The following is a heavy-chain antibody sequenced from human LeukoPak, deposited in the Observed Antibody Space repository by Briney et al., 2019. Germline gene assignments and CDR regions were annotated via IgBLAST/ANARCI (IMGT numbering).Heavy chain of an antibody. D-gene: IGHD5-18*01. J-gene: IGHJ6*03. CDR3: AVGGYSYGYGLSLYMDV. CDR2: IIPIFGTA. V-gene: IGHV1-69*05. CDR1: GGTFSSYA. Sequence: SVKVSCKASGGTFSSYAISWVRQAPGQGLEWMGGIIPIFGTANYAQKFQGRVTITTDESTSTAYMELSSLRSEDTAVYYCAVGGYSYGYGLSLYMDVWGKGTTVTVSS.